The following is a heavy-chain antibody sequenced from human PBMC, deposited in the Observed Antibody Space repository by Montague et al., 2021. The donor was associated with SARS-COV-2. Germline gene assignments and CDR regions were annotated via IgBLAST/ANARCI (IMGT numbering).Heavy chain of an antibody. D-gene: IGHD6-19*01. CDR2: ISISGST. V-gene: IGHV4-61*02. J-gene: IGHJ4*02. CDR1: GGSISSGSYY. CDR3: ARDIAVAGLFDY. Sequence: TLSLTCTVSGGSISSGSYYWSWIRQPAGKGLEWIGRISISGSTNYNPSLKSRVTISVDTSKNQFSLKLSSVTAAATAVYYGARDIAVAGLFDYWGQGTLVPVSS.